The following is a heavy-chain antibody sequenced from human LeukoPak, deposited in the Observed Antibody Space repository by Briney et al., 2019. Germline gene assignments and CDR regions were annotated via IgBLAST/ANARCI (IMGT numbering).Heavy chain of an antibody. CDR1: GYTFTGYY. D-gene: IGHD4-17*01. Sequence: GASVKVSCKASGYTFTGYYMHWVRQAPGQGLEWMRWINPNSGGTNYAQKFQGRVTMTRDTSISTAYMELSRLRSDDTAVYYCARDRTVTTGNWYFDLWGRGTLVTVSS. V-gene: IGHV1-2*02. J-gene: IGHJ2*01. CDR2: INPNSGGT. CDR3: ARDRTVTTGNWYFDL.